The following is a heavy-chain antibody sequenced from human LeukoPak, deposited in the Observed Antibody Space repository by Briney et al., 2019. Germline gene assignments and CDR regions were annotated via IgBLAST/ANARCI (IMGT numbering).Heavy chain of an antibody. D-gene: IGHD3-10*01. CDR2: ISSNGGST. CDR3: VKDDRYFYGSGSPS. Sequence: PGGSLRLSCSAPGFTFSSYAMHWVRQAPGKGLEFVSTISSNGGSTYYADSVKGRFTISRDNYKNTLYLQVSSLRAEDTALYYCVKDDRYFYGSGSPSWGQGTLVTVSS. J-gene: IGHJ5*02. V-gene: IGHV3-64D*09. CDR1: GFTFSSYA.